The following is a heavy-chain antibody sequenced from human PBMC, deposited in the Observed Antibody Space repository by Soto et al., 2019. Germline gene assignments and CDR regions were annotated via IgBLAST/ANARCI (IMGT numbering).Heavy chain of an antibody. CDR2: NMYYSGRP. CDR1: GGSIRSSSDY. J-gene: IGHJ5*02. Sequence: SETLSLTCTVTGGSIRSSSDYWGWIRQPPGKGLEWIVINMYYSGRPLYNPSLQSRVTMSVDGSKNQFSLKLSSVTAADTAVYYCVRSRDYGDAFDPWGQGTLVTVSS. D-gene: IGHD4-17*01. V-gene: IGHV4-39*01. CDR3: VRSRDYGDAFDP.